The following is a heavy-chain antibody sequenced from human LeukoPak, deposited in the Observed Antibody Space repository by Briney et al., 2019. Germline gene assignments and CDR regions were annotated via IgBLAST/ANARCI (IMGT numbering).Heavy chain of an antibody. V-gene: IGHV3-30-3*01. D-gene: IGHD3-10*01. J-gene: IGHJ4*02. CDR2: TSSDLNVK. CDR3: AREGYYGSGSPPSLYFDY. Sequence: GGSLRLSCAAPGFTFRNYVIHWVRQAPGKGLEWVAVTSSDLNVKLYADSVKGRFTISRDYSRSTLYLQMNSLRPEDTAIYYCAREGYYGSGSPPSLYFDYWGQGTLVTVSS. CDR1: GFTFRNYV.